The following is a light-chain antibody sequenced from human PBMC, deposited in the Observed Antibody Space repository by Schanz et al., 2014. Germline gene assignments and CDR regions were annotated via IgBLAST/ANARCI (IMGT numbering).Light chain of an antibody. CDR1: QSVGRN. CDR2: GAF. Sequence: EILMTQSPVTLSVSPGERVTLFCRASQSVGRNLAWYQQKPGQAPRLLIYGAFDRATGIPDRFSGSGSGTDFTLTISRLEPEDFAVYYCHQYINSPFTFGPGTKLDLK. V-gene: IGKV3D-15*02. J-gene: IGKJ3*01. CDR3: HQYINSPFT.